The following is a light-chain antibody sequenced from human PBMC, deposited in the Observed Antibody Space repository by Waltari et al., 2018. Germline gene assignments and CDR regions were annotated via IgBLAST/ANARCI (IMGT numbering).Light chain of an antibody. V-gene: IGLV3-1*01. CDR3: QAWDSSVVV. J-gene: IGLJ2*01. CDR2: QDS. CDR1: KLGDKY. Sequence: SYELTQPPSVSVSPGQTASNTCSGDKLGDKYACWYQQKPGQSPVLVIYQDSKRPSGIPERFSGSNSGNTATLTISGTQAMDEADYYCQAWDSSVVVFGGGTKLTVL.